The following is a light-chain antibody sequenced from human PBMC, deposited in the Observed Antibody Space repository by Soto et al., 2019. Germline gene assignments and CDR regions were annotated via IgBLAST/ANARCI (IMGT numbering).Light chain of an antibody. V-gene: IGKV1-12*01. CDR1: QDIAGY. J-gene: IGKJ5*01. Sequence: IHVTHSPSSVSSSVGDRVTITCLASQDIAGYLAWYQHKPGRTPELLIHGASRLQSGVPARFSGSGSGTDFSPTINGLQPEDFATYFCQQSFSVPITFGQGTRLEIK. CDR2: GAS. CDR3: QQSFSVPIT.